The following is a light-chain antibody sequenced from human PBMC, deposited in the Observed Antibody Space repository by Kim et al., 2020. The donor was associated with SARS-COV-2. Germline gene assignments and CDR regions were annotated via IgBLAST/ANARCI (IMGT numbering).Light chain of an antibody. J-gene: IGLJ3*02. CDR1: TGSVYTSYF. CDR2: NTN. V-gene: IGLV8-61*01. CDR3: VLYMGSGTWV. Sequence: GGTVKSNCGLSTGSVYTSYFPSWYQQTPGQAPRTLIYNTNTRSSGVPDRFSGSILGNKAALTITGAQADDESDYYCVLYMGSGTWVFGGGTQLTVL.